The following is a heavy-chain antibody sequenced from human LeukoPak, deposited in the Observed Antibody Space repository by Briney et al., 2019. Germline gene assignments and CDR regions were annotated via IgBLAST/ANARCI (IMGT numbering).Heavy chain of an antibody. CDR1: GGSISSSSYY. J-gene: IGHJ4*02. V-gene: IGHV4-39*01. Sequence: SETLSLTCTVSGGSISSSSYYWGWIRQPPGKGLEWIGSIYYSGSTYYNPSLKSRVTISVDTSKNQFSLKLSSVTAADTAVYYCARLNYYGSGSYYRGSPRAFDYWGQGTLVTVSS. CDR3: ARLNYYGSGSYYRGSPRAFDY. CDR2: IYYSGST. D-gene: IGHD3-10*01.